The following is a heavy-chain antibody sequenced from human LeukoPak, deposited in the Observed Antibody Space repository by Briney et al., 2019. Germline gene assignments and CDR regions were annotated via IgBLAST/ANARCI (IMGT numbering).Heavy chain of an antibody. CDR1: GFIFGAYA. CDR3: ARDAGTDGTYFDY. J-gene: IGHJ4*02. Sequence: GRSLRLTCAASGFIFGAYALHWVRQAPGKGLEWVAVISYDGSNKYCVDSVKGRITISRDKSKNTVYLQMNSLRVEDTAVYYCARDAGTDGTYFDYWGQGTLVTVSS. D-gene: IGHD1-1*01. CDR2: ISYDGSNK. V-gene: IGHV3-30*04.